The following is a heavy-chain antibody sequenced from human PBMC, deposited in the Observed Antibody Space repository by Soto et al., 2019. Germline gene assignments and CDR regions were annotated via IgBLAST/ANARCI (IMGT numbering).Heavy chain of an antibody. D-gene: IGHD6-6*01. Sequence: SETLSLTCTVSGGSISSYYWSWIRQPPGKGLEWIGYIYYSGSTNYNPSLKSRVTISVDTSKNQFSLKLSSVTAADTAVYYCAREVIGAKKQYSSSSRGRYFDYWGQGTLVTVSS. V-gene: IGHV4-59*01. CDR2: IYYSGST. J-gene: IGHJ4*02. CDR1: GGSISSYY. CDR3: AREVIGAKKQYSSSSRGRYFDY.